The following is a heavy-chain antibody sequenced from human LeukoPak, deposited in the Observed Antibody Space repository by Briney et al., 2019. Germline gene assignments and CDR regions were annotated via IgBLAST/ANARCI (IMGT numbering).Heavy chain of an antibody. J-gene: IGHJ6*03. D-gene: IGHD6-6*01. CDR3: ARADSSIAARLSRSSIFNYYYYMDV. CDR1: GFTLSSYA. V-gene: IGHV3-23*01. CDR2: ISVSGNT. Sequence: GGSLRLSCAASGFTLSSYAMSWVRQGPGKGLEWVSAISVSGNTYHADSVKGRFTISRDNAKNSLYLQMNSLRAEDTAVYYCARADSSIAARLSRSSIFNYYYYMDVWGKGTTVTVSS.